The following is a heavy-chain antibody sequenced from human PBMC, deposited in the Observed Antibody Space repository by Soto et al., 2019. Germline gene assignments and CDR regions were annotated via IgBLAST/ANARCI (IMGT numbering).Heavy chain of an antibody. CDR1: GVSMTNTSYY. J-gene: IGHJ4*02. V-gene: IGHV4-39*01. Sequence: WETLSLTCTVSGVSMTNTSYYWGWLRQSPGKGLEWIGPIYFSGSTFYNPSLKSRLTISIDRSKNQFSLRLTSVTAADTAVYYCARHGSYWGQGTLVTVSS. CDR2: IYFSGST. CDR3: ARHGSY.